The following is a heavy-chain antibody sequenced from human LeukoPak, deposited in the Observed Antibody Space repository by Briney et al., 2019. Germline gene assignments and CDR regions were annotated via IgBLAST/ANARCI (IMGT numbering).Heavy chain of an antibody. CDR2: MYYSGCP. V-gene: IGHV4-59*08. J-gene: IGHJ4*02. CDR3: ARHRGQLLWGDFDY. Sequence: PSETLSLTCTVSGVSISSYYWSWIRQPPAKGLEWIGCMYYSGCPNYNPSLKSRVTISVDTSKNQFSLKLSSVTAADTAVYYCARHRGQLLWGDFDYWGQGTLVTVSS. CDR1: GVSISSYY. D-gene: IGHD2-2*01.